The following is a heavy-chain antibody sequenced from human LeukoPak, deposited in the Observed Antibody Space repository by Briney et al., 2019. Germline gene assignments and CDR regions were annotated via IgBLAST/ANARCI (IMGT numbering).Heavy chain of an antibody. D-gene: IGHD3-3*01. Sequence: PSETLSLTCAVSGYSISSGYCWGWIRQPPGKGLERIGSVYHSGSTYYNPPLKSRVTIAVATSKNHFSLKLSSVTAADTAVYYRATQVYDFCSVLMDVWGKGTKVTVSS. J-gene: IGHJ6*03. CDR1: GYSISSGYC. V-gene: IGHV4-38-2*01. CDR2: VYHSGST. CDR3: ATQVYDFCSVLMDV.